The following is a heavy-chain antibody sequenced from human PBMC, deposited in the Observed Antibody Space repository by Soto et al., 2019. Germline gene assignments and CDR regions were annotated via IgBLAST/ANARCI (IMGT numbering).Heavy chain of an antibody. V-gene: IGHV1-3*01. CDR2: INAGNGNT. CDR1: GYTFTSYA. D-gene: IGHD3-3*01. Sequence: GASVKVSCKASGYTFTSYAMHWVRQAPGQRLEWMGWINAGNGNTKYSQKFQGRVTITRDTSASTAYMELSSLRSEDTAVYYCARVGSTIFHFDYWGQGTLVTVSS. CDR3: ARVGSTIFHFDY. J-gene: IGHJ4*02.